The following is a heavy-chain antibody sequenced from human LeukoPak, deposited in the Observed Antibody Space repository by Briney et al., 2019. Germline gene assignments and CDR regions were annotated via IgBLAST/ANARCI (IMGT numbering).Heavy chain of an antibody. V-gene: IGHV1-18*01. CDR1: GYTFTSYG. J-gene: IGHJ4*02. D-gene: IGHD4-17*01. CDR3: ARDSHALYGDYGFDY. CDR2: ISAYNGNT. Sequence: ASVKVSCEASGYTFTSYGISWVRQAPGQGLEWMGWISAYNGNTNYAQKLQGRVTMTTDTSTSTAYMELRSLRSDDTAVYYCARDSHALYGDYGFDYWGQGTLVTVSS.